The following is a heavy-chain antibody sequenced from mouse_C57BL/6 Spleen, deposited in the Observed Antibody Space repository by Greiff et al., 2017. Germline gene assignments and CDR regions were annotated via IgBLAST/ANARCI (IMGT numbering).Heavy chain of an antibody. Sequence: VQLQQSGAELARPGASVKMSCKASGYTFTSYTMHWVKQRPGQGLEWLGDINPNNGGTSYNQTFKGKATLTVDKSSSTAYMELRSLTSEDSAVYYCAKCPFITTVFDYWGQGTTRTVSS. CDR1: GYTFTSYT. D-gene: IGHD1-1*01. CDR3: AKCPFITTVFDY. V-gene: IGHV1-4*01. J-gene: IGHJ2*01. CDR2: INPNNGGT.